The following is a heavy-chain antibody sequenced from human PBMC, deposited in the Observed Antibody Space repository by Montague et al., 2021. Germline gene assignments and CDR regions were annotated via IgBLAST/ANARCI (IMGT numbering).Heavy chain of an antibody. Sequence: SETLSLTCTVSGGSISSSSYYWGWIRQPPGKGLEWIGSIYYSGSTYYNPSLKSRVTISVDTSKNQFSLKLSSVTAADTAVYYCASSPRGRWLRSYFDNWGQGTLVTVSS. CDR3: ASSPRGRWLRSYFDN. CDR2: IYYSGST. J-gene: IGHJ4*02. CDR1: GGSISSSSYY. V-gene: IGHV4-39*01. D-gene: IGHD5-12*01.